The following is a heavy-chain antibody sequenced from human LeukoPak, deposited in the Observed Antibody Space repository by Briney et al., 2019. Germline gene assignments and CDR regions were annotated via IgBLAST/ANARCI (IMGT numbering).Heavy chain of an antibody. CDR1: GFTFSSYS. D-gene: IGHD6-19*01. CDR3: ARSPTLLIAVVGPPRY. CDR2: ISSSSSTI. J-gene: IGHJ4*02. Sequence: HPGGSLRLSCAASGFTFSSYSMNWVRQAPGKGLEWVSYISSSSSTIYYADSVKGRFTISRDNAKNSLYLQMNSLRAEDTAVYYCARSPTLLIAVVGPPRYWGQGTLVTVSS. V-gene: IGHV3-48*01.